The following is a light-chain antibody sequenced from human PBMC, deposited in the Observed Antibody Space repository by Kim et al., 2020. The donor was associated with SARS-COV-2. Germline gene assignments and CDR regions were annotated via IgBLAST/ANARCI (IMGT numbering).Light chain of an antibody. J-gene: IGLJ3*02. V-gene: IGLV3-21*02. Sequence: GIPERFSGSTSGNTATLTITSVAAGDEADYYCQVWTYDSDHWVFGGGTQLTVL. CDR3: QVWTYDSDHWV.